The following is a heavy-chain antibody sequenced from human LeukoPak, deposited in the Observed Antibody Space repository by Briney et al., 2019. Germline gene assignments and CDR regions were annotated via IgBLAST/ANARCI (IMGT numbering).Heavy chain of an antibody. CDR2: ISGSGGST. J-gene: IGHJ4*02. D-gene: IGHD2-21*02. Sequence: PGGSLRLSCAASGFTFSSYAMSWVRQAPGKGLEWVSAISGSGGSTYYADSVKGRFTISRDNSKNTLYLQMNSLRAEDTAVYYCAKGFRAYVVVTARELGYFDYWGQGTLVTVSS. V-gene: IGHV3-23*01. CDR3: AKGFRAYVVVTARELGYFDY. CDR1: GFTFSSYA.